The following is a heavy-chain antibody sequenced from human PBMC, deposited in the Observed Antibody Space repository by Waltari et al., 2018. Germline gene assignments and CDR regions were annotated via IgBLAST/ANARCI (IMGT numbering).Heavy chain of an antibody. J-gene: IGHJ4*02. D-gene: IGHD5-12*01. CDR1: GLPFSSYW. CDR3: ASIVATILDY. CDR2: INSDGSST. V-gene: IGHV3-74*01. Sequence: EVQLVESRGGLVQPGGSLSLSCSALGLPFSSYWMHWVRQAPGKGLVWVSRINSDGSSTSYADSVKGRFTISRDNAKNTLYLQMNSLRAEDTAVYYCASIVATILDYWGQGTLVTVSS.